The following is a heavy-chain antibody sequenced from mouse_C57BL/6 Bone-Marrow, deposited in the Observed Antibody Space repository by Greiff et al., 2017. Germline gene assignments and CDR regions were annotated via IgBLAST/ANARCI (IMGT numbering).Heavy chain of an antibody. CDR1: GYAFSSSW. D-gene: IGHD2-14*01. CDR3: ARNGYGAY. Sequence: VKLMESGPELVKPGASVKISCTASGYAFSSSWMNGVKQRPGKGLEWIGRIYPGDGDTNYNGKFKGKATLTADKSSSTAYMHLSSLTAEDSAVYFCARNGYGAYWGQGTLVTVSA. J-gene: IGHJ3*01. V-gene: IGHV1-82*01. CDR2: IYPGDGDT.